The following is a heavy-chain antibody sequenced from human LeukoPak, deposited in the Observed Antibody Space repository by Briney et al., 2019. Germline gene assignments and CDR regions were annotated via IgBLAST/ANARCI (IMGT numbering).Heavy chain of an antibody. CDR1: GFAFSNYA. D-gene: IGHD3-10*01. Sequence: GGSLRLSCAASGFAFSNYAMSGVREAPGEGREWVSSLSGGGDTKYYADSEMGPFTISRDNSKNTLYLQMSSLRAQDTAVYYCAKAVRSMVTGGGYFDSWGQGTLVTVSS. CDR2: LSGGGDTK. V-gene: IGHV3-23*01. CDR3: AKAVRSMVTGGGYFDS. J-gene: IGHJ4*02.